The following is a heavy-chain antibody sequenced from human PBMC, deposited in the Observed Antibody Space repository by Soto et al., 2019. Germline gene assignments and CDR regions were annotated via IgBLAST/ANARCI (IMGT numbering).Heavy chain of an antibody. V-gene: IGHV4-59*01. CDR3: TNSGTADLYTGYLDD. D-gene: IGHD2-2*01. CDR2: MYYSGNT. Sequence: CVRLPPGKGLEWIGYMYYSGNTLYNPSLKSRVTISLDTSKSQCSLKLTSVTAADTAVYYCTNSGTADLYTGYLDDGG. J-gene: IGHJ4*03.